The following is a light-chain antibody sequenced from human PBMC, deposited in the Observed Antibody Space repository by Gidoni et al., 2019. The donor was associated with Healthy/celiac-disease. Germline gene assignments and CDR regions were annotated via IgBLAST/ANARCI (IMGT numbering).Light chain of an antibody. V-gene: IGKV3-11*01. Sequence: EIVLTQSPATLSLSPGERATLSCRASQSVSSYLAWYQQKPGQAPRLLICDASNSATGIPARFSGSGAGTDFTLPLSGLEPEYFAVYSSQRHSNSPPTFGQGTRLEIK. J-gene: IGKJ5*01. CDR3: QRHSNSPPT. CDR1: QSVSSY. CDR2: DAS.